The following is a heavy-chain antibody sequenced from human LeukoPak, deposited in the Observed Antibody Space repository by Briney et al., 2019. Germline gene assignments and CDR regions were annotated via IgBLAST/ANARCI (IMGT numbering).Heavy chain of an antibody. J-gene: IGHJ3*02. CDR2: ISAYNGNT. D-gene: IGHD3-22*01. V-gene: IGHV1-18*01. CDR3: ARGVLGVVASGAFDI. Sequence: ASVKVSCKASGYTFTSYGISWVRQAPGQGLEWMGWISAYNGNTNYAQKLQGRVTMTTDTSTGTAYMELRSLRSDDTAVYYCARGVLGVVASGAFDIWGQGTMVTVSS. CDR1: GYTFTSYG.